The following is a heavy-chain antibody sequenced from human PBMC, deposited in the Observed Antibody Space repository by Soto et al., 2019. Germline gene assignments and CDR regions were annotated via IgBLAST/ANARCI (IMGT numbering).Heavy chain of an antibody. CDR1: GFTFSNYE. J-gene: IGHJ4*02. D-gene: IGHD1-26*01. V-gene: IGHV3-48*03. Sequence: PVGSLRLSCAASGFTFSNYEMNWVRQAPGKGLEWLSYISSVGSTTFYADSVKSRFTISRDNAKNVLYLQMNSPRAEDTAVYYCAKEATNINNFDYWGQGTLVTVSS. CDR2: ISSVGSTT. CDR3: AKEATNINNFDY.